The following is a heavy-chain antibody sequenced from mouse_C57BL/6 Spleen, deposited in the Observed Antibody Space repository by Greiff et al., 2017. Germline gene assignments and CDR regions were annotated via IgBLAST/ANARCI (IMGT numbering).Heavy chain of an antibody. V-gene: IGHV1-82*01. CDR1: GYAFSSSW. J-gene: IGHJ4*01. CDR3: ARGDGYFYYAMDY. CDR2: IYPGDGDT. Sequence: VQLQQSGPELVKPGASVKISCKASGYAFSSSWMNWVKQRPGKGLEWIGRIYPGDGDTNYNGKFKGKATLTADKSSSTAYMQLSSLTSEDSAVXFCARGDGYFYYAMDYWGQGTSVTVSS. D-gene: IGHD2-3*01.